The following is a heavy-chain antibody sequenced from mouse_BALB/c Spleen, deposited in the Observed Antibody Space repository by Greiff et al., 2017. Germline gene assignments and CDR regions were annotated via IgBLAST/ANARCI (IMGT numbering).Heavy chain of an antibody. CDR1: GYTFTDYN. CDR3: ARGGDGAWFAY. CDR2: IYPYNGGT. J-gene: IGHJ3*01. Sequence: VQLQQSGPELVKPGASVKISCKASGYTFTDYNMHWVKQSHGKSLEWIGYIYPYNGGTGYNQKFKSKATLTVDNSSSTAYMELRSLTSEDSAVYYCARGGDGAWFAYWGQGTLVTVSA. V-gene: IGHV1S29*02.